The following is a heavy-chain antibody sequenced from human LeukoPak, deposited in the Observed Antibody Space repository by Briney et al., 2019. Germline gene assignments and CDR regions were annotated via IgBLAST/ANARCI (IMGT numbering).Heavy chain of an antibody. CDR3: AKGLWELLPYYSDY. Sequence: GGSLRLSCAASGFTFDDYAMHWVRQAPGKGLEWVSGISWNSGSIGYADSVKGRFTISRDNAKNSLYLQMNSLRAEDTALYYCAKGLWELLPYYSDYWGQGTLVTVSS. V-gene: IGHV3-9*01. J-gene: IGHJ4*02. D-gene: IGHD1-26*01. CDR1: GFTFDDYA. CDR2: ISWNSGSI.